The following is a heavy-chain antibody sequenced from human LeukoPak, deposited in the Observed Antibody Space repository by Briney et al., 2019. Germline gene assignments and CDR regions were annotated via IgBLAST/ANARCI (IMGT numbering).Heavy chain of an antibody. CDR3: ARERTYNAFDI. D-gene: IGHD3-16*01. CDR1: GFTFSSYW. CDR2: INSDGSST. J-gene: IGHJ3*02. Sequence: PGGSLRLSCAASGFTFSSYWMHWVRQAPGKGLVWVSRINSDGSSTSYADSVKGRFTISRDDAKNTLYLQMNSLRAEDTAVYYCARERTYNAFDIWGQGTMVTVSS. V-gene: IGHV3-74*01.